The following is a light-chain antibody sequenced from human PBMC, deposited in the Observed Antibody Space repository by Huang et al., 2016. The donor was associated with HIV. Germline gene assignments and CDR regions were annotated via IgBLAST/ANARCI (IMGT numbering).Light chain of an antibody. CDR3: MQALQTPRT. CDR1: QSLLHTNGYTY. V-gene: IGKV2-28*01. Sequence: DIVMTQSPLSLPVTPGEPASISCRSGQSLLHTNGYTYLDWYLQKPGQSPQLLFYLGSIRASGVPDRFSGRGSVFDFTLKISRVEAEDVGVYYCMQALQTPRTFGQGTRLDIK. J-gene: IGKJ5*01. CDR2: LGS.